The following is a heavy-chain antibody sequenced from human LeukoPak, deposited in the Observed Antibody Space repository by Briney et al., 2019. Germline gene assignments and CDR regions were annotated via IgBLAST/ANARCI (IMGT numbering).Heavy chain of an antibody. CDR2: ISGSGGST. J-gene: IGHJ4*02. CDR3: ARDPGYSRPSSYGYFDH. CDR1: GFTFNNYA. Sequence: GGSLRLSCAASGFTFNNYAISWVRQAPGKGLEWVSSISGSGGSTYYADSVKGRFTISRDNSKNTLYLQMNSPRDEDTAVYYCARDPGYSRPSSYGYFDHWGQGTLATVSS. D-gene: IGHD1-26*01. V-gene: IGHV3-23*01.